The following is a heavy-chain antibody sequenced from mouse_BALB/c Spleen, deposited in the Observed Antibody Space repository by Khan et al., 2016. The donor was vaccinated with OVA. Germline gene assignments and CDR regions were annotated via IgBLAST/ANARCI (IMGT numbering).Heavy chain of an antibody. J-gene: IGHJ2*01. CDR1: GFTFTRYG. V-gene: IGHV5-17*02. D-gene: IGHD1-1*01. Sequence: EVQLVESGGGLVQSGGSRKLSCAASGFTFTRYGMHWIRQSPEKGLEWVAYISSDSNTIYYADTVKGRFTISRDTPKNTLFLQMTSLRSGDTAMYFCATSYYYGYYFDYWGQGTTLTVSS. CDR2: ISSDSNTI. CDR3: ATSYYYGYYFDY.